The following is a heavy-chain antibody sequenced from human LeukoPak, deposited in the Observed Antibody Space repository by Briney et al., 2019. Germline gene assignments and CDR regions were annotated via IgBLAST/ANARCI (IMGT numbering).Heavy chain of an antibody. J-gene: IGHJ3*02. CDR2: IIPIFGSA. CDR1: GGTFSSYA. V-gene: IGHV1-69*05. CDR3: ARVFTMIVGGAFDI. D-gene: IGHD3-22*01. Sequence: SVTVSCKASGGTFSSYAISWVRQAPGQGLEWMGRIIPIFGSANYAHKFQGRVTITTDESTSTAYMELSSLRSEDTAVYYCARVFTMIVGGAFDIWGQGTMVTVSS.